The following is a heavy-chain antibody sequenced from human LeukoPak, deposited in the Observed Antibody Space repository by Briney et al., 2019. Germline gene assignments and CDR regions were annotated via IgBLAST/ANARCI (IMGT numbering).Heavy chain of an antibody. Sequence: GGSLRLSCAASGFTFSSYSMNWVRQAPGEGLEWVSSISSSSSYIYYADSVKGRFTISRDNAKNSLYLQMNSLRAEDTGVYYCAREGGGGYYDSSGSDAFDIWGQGTMVTVSS. CDR1: GFTFSSYS. V-gene: IGHV3-21*01. CDR2: ISSSSSYI. D-gene: IGHD3-22*01. CDR3: AREGGGGYYDSSGSDAFDI. J-gene: IGHJ3*02.